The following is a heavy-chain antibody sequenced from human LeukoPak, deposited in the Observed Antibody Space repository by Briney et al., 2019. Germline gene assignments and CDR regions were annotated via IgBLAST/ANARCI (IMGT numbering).Heavy chain of an antibody. CDR2: ISNSGSTI. J-gene: IGHJ4*02. Sequence: GGSLRLSCAASGFTFITYNMNWVRQAPGKGLEWLSYISNSGSTIYYADSVKGRFTISRDNAKDSLYLQMNSLRVEDTAVYYCAQDYDFGGQGTLVTVSS. D-gene: IGHD3-3*01. V-gene: IGHV3-48*01. CDR1: GFTFITYN. CDR3: AQDYDF.